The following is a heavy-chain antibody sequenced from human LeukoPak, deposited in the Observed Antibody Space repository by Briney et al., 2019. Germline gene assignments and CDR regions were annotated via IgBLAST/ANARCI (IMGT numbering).Heavy chain of an antibody. D-gene: IGHD3-16*01. Sequence: GESLKISCKGSGYIFTSYWIGWVRQMPGKGLEWMGIIYPGDSDTRYSPSFQGQVTISADKSISTAYLQWSSLKASDTAMYYCARQGITFGGAFDAFDIWGQGTMVTVSS. CDR1: GYIFTSYW. J-gene: IGHJ3*02. CDR3: ARQGITFGGAFDAFDI. V-gene: IGHV5-51*01. CDR2: IYPGDSDT.